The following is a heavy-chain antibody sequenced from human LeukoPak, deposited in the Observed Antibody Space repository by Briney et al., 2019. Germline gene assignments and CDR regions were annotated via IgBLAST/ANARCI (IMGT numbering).Heavy chain of an antibody. J-gene: IGHJ3*02. Sequence: ASVKVSCKASGYTFTSYDINWVRQATGQGLEWMGWMNPNSGNTGYAQKFQGRVTMTRNTSISTAYMELSSLRSEDTAVYYCARDPQLRYFDWLLYTEGSAFDIWGQGTMVTVSS. CDR3: ARDPQLRYFDWLLYTEGSAFDI. V-gene: IGHV1-8*01. CDR1: GYTFTSYD. CDR2: MNPNSGNT. D-gene: IGHD3-9*01.